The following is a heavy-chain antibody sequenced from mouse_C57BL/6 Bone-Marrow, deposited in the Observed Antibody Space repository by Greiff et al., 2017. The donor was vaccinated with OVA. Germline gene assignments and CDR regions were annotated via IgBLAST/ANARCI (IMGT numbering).Heavy chain of an antibody. D-gene: IGHD3-1*01. CDR3: ARHSSGYYAMDY. CDR1: GFTFSSYG. J-gene: IGHJ4*01. Sequence: EVQLVESGGDLVKPGGSLKLSCAASGFTFSSYGMSWVRQTPDKRLEWVATISSGGSYTYYPDSVKGRFTISRDNAKNTLYLQMSSLKSEDTAMYYCARHSSGYYAMDYWGQGTSVTVSS. V-gene: IGHV5-6*01. CDR2: ISSGGSYT.